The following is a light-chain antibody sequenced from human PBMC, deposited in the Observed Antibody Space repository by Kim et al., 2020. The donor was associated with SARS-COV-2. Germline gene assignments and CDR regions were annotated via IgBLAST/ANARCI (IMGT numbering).Light chain of an antibody. CDR1: SSNIGAGSA. Sequence: QSVLTQPPSVSGAPGQRVTISCAGSSSNIGAGSAVHWYQHLPGAAPKLLIYGDHNRPSGVPDRFSGSRYTTSASLAITGLQAEDEADYYCLSYDTSLRGAVFGGGTQLTVL. CDR2: GDH. V-gene: IGLV1-40*01. J-gene: IGLJ7*01. CDR3: LSYDTSLRGAV.